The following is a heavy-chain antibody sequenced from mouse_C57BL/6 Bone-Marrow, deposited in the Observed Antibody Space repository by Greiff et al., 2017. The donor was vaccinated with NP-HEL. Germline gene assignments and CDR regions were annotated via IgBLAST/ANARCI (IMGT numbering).Heavy chain of an antibody. CDR2: ISDGGSYT. J-gene: IGHJ4*01. CDR3: ARENGVTTVCYGY. V-gene: IGHV5-4*01. Sequence: EVQGVESGGGLVKPGGSLKLSCAASGFTFSSYAMSWVRQTPEKRLEWVATISDGGSYTYYPDNVKGRFTISRDNAKNNLYLQMSHLKSEDTAMYYCARENGVTTVCYGYWGQGTSVTVSS. CDR1: GFTFSSYA. D-gene: IGHD1-1*01.